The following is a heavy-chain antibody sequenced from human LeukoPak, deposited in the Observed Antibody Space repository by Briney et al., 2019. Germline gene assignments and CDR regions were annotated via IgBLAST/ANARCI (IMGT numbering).Heavy chain of an antibody. CDR3: ARQDSSGYYYFDC. V-gene: IGHV1-69*13. CDR2: IIPIFGTA. D-gene: IGHD3-22*01. CDR1: GGTFSSYA. J-gene: IGHJ4*02. Sequence: ASVKVSCKASGGTFSSYAISWVRQAPGQGLEWMGGIIPIFGTANYAQKFQGKVTITADESTSTAYMELSSLRSEDTAVYYCARQDSSGYYYFDCWGQGTLVTVSS.